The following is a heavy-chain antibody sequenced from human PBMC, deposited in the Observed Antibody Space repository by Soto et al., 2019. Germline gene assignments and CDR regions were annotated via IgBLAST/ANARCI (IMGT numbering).Heavy chain of an antibody. J-gene: IGHJ4*02. Sequence: LRLSCAASGFTFRSHGMHWFRQALGKGLEWVAVVSYDSSNIYYADSVKGRFTISRDNSKSTLYLQMNALRVEDTAIYYCAKSRQLLFRDQRLADDHWGQGTLVTVSS. D-gene: IGHD6-25*01. CDR3: AKSRQLLFRDQRLADDH. V-gene: IGHV3-30*18. CDR2: VSYDSSNI. CDR1: GFTFRSHG.